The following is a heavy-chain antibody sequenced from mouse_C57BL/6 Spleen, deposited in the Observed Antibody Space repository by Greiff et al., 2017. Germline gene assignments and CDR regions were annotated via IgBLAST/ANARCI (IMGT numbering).Heavy chain of an antibody. CDR3: ARTFDYYGSSYVGY. D-gene: IGHD1-1*01. CDR1: GYTFTSYW. CDR2: IHPNSGST. V-gene: IGHV1-64*01. J-gene: IGHJ2*01. Sequence: VQLQQPGAELVKPGASVKLSCKASGYTFTSYWMHWVKQRPGQGLEWIGMIHPNSGSTNYNEKFKSKATLTVDKSSSTAYMQLSSLTSEDSAVYYCARTFDYYGSSYVGYWGQGTTLTVSS.